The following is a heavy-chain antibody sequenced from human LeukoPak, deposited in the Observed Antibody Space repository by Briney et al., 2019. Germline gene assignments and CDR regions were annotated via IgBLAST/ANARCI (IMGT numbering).Heavy chain of an antibody. Sequence: GGSLRLSCAASGFKFDDYAMHWVRQAPGKGLEWVSGIRWNSDTIEYADYVKGRFTISRDNTNNSLYLQMNSLRAEDTTVYYCARDVTPFIWGQGTLVTVSS. CDR3: ARDVTPFI. V-gene: IGHV3-9*01. CDR2: IRWNSDTI. D-gene: IGHD2-15*01. CDR1: GFKFDDYA. J-gene: IGHJ4*02.